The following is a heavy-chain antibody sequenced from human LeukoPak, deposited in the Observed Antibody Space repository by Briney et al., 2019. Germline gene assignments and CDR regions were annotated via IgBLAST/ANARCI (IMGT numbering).Heavy chain of an antibody. V-gene: IGHV3-33*01. CDR1: GFTFSSYG. D-gene: IGHD6-19*01. CDR3: ARDLGIAVAGPYYYGMDV. Sequence: GGSLRLSCAASGFTFSSYGMHWVRQAPGKGLEWVAVIWYDGSNKYYADSVKGRFTISRDNSKNTLYLQMNSPRAEDTAVYYCARDLGIAVAGPYYYGMDVWGQGTTVTVSS. CDR2: IWYDGSNK. J-gene: IGHJ6*02.